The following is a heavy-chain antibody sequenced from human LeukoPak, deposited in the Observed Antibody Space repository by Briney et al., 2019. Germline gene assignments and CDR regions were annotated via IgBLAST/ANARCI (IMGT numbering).Heavy chain of an antibody. CDR3: AKDRTAAAGNVYFDY. J-gene: IGHJ4*02. V-gene: IGHV3-30*18. D-gene: IGHD6-13*01. CDR1: GFTFSSYG. CDR2: ISYDESNK. Sequence: GRSLRLSCAASGFTFSSYGMHWVRQAPGKGLEWVAVISYDESNKYYADSVKGRFTISRDNSKNTLYLQMNSLRAEDTAVYYCAKDRTAAAGNVYFDYWGQGTLVTVSS.